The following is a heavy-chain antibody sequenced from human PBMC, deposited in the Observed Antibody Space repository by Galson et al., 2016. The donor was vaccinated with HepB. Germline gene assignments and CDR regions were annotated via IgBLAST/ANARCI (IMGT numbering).Heavy chain of an antibody. Sequence: SLRLSCAASGFTFSNYGMHWVRRAPGKGLEWVAIIWYDGSKKYYADSVKGRFTISRDNYKNTLYLQMNTLRAEDTAVYYCARADIGTSGTFPKFDPWGQGTLVTVSS. J-gene: IGHJ5*02. D-gene: IGHD6-13*01. CDR3: ARADIGTSGTFPKFDP. CDR1: GFTFSNYG. CDR2: IWYDGSKK. V-gene: IGHV3-33*01.